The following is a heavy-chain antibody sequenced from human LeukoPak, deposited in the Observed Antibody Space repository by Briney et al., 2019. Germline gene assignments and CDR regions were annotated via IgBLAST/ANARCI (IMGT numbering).Heavy chain of an antibody. CDR2: IKSKTDGGTT. D-gene: IGHD5-18*01. CDR1: GFTFSSYW. J-gene: IGHJ4*02. Sequence: PGGSLRLSCAASGFTFSSYWMSWVRQAPGKGLEWVGRIKSKTDGGTTDYAAPVKGRFTISRDDSKNTLYLQMNSLKTEDTAVYYCTTDLLGAWIQLWPTVVGIDYWGQGTLVTVSS. V-gene: IGHV3-15*01. CDR3: TTDLLGAWIQLWPTVVGIDY.